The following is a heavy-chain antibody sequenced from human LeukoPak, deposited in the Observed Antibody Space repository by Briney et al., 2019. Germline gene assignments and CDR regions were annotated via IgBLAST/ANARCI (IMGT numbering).Heavy chain of an antibody. CDR3: AREWIGDSSGYYTAWVDY. CDR2: ISAYNGNT. CDR1: GYTFTSYG. V-gene: IGHV1-18*01. J-gene: IGHJ4*02. D-gene: IGHD3-22*01. Sequence: GASVKVSCKASGYTFTSYGISWVRQAPGQGLEWMGWISAYNGNTNYAQKLQGRVTITTDTSTSTAYMELRSLRSDDTAVYYCAREWIGDSSGYYTAWVDYWGQGTLVTVSS.